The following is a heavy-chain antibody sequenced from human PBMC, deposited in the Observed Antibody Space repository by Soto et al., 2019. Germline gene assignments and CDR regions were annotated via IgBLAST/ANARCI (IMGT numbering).Heavy chain of an antibody. D-gene: IGHD3-22*01. V-gene: IGHV1-18*01. J-gene: IGHJ4*02. CDR2: ISAYNGNT. Sequence: QVQLVQSGAEVKEPGASVKVSCKASGYTFTSYGLNWVRQAPGQGLEWMGWISAYNGNTNYAQKFQGTVTMTTDTSTSTAYMELRSLRSDDTAVYYCARSGSSGYSLDYWGQGTLVTVSA. CDR3: ARSGSSGYSLDY. CDR1: GYTFTSYG.